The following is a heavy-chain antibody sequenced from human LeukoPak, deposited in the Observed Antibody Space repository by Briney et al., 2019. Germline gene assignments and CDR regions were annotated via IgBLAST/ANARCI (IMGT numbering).Heavy chain of an antibody. V-gene: IGHV1-18*01. Sequence: ASVKVSCKASGYTFTSYGISWVRQAPGQGLEWMGWISAYNGNTNYAQKLQGRVTMTTDTSTSTAYMELRSLRSDDTAVYYCARRFITGTTWEYFQHGARGTRVTVSS. CDR1: GYTFTSYG. CDR2: ISAYNGNT. J-gene: IGHJ1*01. CDR3: ARRFITGTTWEYFQH. D-gene: IGHD1-7*01.